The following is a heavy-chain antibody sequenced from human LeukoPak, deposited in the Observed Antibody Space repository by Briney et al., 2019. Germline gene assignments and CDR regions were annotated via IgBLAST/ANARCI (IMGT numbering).Heavy chain of an antibody. CDR3: ATTSRSNYWYFDP. D-gene: IGHD1-1*01. V-gene: IGHV4-59*03. CDR2: IFYSGST. CDR1: GGSISSYY. Sequence: PSETLSLTCTVSGGSISSYYWSWIRQPPGKGLEWIGYIFYSGSTNYNPSLKSRVTISVDTSKKQFSLKLNSMTAADTAVYFCATTSRSNYWYFDPWGRGTLVTVSS. J-gene: IGHJ2*01.